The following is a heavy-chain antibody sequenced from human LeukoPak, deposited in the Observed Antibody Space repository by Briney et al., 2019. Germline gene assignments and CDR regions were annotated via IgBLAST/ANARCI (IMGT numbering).Heavy chain of an antibody. D-gene: IGHD2-15*01. Sequence: GASVTVSCKASVYTFTDYYMHWVGQAPGQGIEWMGWINPNSGGTNYAQKFQGRVTMTRDTSISTAYMELSRLRSDDTAVYYCARDGHDCSGGSCYPGMFGYWGQGTLVTVSS. CDR3: ARDGHDCSGGSCYPGMFGY. CDR2: INPNSGGT. V-gene: IGHV1-2*02. J-gene: IGHJ4*02. CDR1: VYTFTDYY.